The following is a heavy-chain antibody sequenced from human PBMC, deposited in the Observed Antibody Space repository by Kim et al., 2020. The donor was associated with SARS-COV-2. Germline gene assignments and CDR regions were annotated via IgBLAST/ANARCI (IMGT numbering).Heavy chain of an antibody. CDR3: AKRSYGDYGGYFDY. CDR2: ISYDGSNK. V-gene: IGHV3-30*18. CDR1: GFTFSSYG. D-gene: IGHD4-17*01. J-gene: IGHJ4*02. Sequence: GGSLRLSCAASGFTFSSYGMHWVRQAPGKGLEWVAVISYDGSNKYYADSVKGRFTISRDNSKNTLYLQMNSLRAEDTAVYYCAKRSYGDYGGYFDYWGQGTLVTVSS.